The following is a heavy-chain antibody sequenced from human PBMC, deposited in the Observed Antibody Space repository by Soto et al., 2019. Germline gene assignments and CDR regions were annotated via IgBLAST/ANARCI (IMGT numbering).Heavy chain of an antibody. D-gene: IGHD4-17*01. CDR2: ISNTGSTK. CDR1: GFSFSDYY. CDR3: ARDYYGDYILDY. V-gene: IGHV3-11*01. J-gene: IGHJ4*02. Sequence: PGGSLRLSCVVSGFSFSDYYMSWIRQAPGKGLEWISYISNTGSTKYYADSVKGRFTISRDNAKNSLYLQMNSLRGEDTAVYYCARDYYGDYILDYWGQGTLVTSPQ.